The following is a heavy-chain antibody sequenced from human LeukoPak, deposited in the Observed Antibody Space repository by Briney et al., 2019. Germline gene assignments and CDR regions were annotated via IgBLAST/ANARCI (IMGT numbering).Heavy chain of an antibody. D-gene: IGHD1-1*01. CDR2: MCSDGSDK. J-gene: IGHJ4*02. V-gene: IGHV3-30*18. Sequence: PGRSLRLSCAASGFTFSSYGMHWVRQAPGKGLEWVAIMCSDGSDKYHVNSVEGRFTISRDTSKNTLYLQMNNLRTEDTAVYYCAKDGGTVCHVINYSFDSWGQGTLVTVSS. CDR3: AKDGGTVCHVINYSFDS. CDR1: GFTFSSYG.